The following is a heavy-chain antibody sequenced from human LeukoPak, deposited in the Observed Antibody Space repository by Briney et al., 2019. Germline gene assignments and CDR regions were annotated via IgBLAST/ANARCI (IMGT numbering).Heavy chain of an antibody. D-gene: IGHD6-13*01. V-gene: IGHV4-34*01. CDR2: INHSGST. J-gene: IGHJ4*02. Sequence: TTSETLSLTCAVYGGSFSGYYWSWIRQPPGKGLEWIGEINHSGSTNYNPSLKSRVTISVDTSKNQFSLKLSSVTAADTAVYYCARMGGYSSSWGFDYWGQGTLVTVSS. CDR3: ARMGGYSSSWGFDY. CDR1: GGSFSGYY.